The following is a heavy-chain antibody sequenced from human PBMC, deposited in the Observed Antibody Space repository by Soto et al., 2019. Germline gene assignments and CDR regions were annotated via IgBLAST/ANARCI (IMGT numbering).Heavy chain of an antibody. D-gene: IGHD2-2*01. CDR2: FDPEDGET. CDR1: GYTLTGLS. CDR3: ATPIYCSSTSCYDY. Sequence: SVKLSCTVSGYTLTGLSMHWVRQAPGKGLEWMGGFDPEDGETIYAQKFQGRVTMTEDTSTDTAYMELSSLRSEDTAVYYCATPIYCSSTSCYDYWGQGTLVTVSS. V-gene: IGHV1-24*01. J-gene: IGHJ4*02.